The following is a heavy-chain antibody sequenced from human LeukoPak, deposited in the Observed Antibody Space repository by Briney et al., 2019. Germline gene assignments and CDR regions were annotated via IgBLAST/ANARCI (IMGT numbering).Heavy chain of an antibody. CDR2: ISSSSSYI. J-gene: IGHJ4*02. CDR1: GFTFSSYA. V-gene: IGHV3-21*01. Sequence: GGSLRLSCAASGFTFSSYAMHWVRQAPGKGLEWVSSISSSSSYIYYADSVKGRFTISRDNAKNSLYLQMNSLRAEDTAVYYCARRGYNYDDVYDYWGQGTLVTVSS. CDR3: ARRGYNYDDVYDY. D-gene: IGHD3-22*01.